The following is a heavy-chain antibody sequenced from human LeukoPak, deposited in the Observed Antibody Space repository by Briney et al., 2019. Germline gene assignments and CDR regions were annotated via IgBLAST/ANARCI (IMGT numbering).Heavy chain of an antibody. CDR1: GFTFSSYA. CDR2: ISYDGSNK. Sequence: GGSLRLSCAASGFTFSSYAMHWVRQAPGKGLEWVAVISYDGSNKYYADSVKGRFTISRDNSKNTLYLQMNSLRAEDTAVYYCARREIAAAGTYLDYWGQGTLVTVSS. D-gene: IGHD6-13*01. V-gene: IGHV3-30-3*02. CDR3: ARREIAAAGTYLDY. J-gene: IGHJ4*02.